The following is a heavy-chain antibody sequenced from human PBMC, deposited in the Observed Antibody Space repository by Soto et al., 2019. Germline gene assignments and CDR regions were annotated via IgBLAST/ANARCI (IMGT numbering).Heavy chain of an antibody. CDR3: VRRAGECNGGSCYSRF. J-gene: IGHJ4*02. V-gene: IGHV3-23*01. CDR1: GFTFSEYS. D-gene: IGHD2-15*01. CDR2: ISGGGSTT. Sequence: EVQLLESGGGLVQPGGSLRLSCAASGFTFSEYSMTWVRQAPGMGLEWVSTISGGGSTTYYADSMEGRFIISRDNSKNTVYLQLDSLRVEDTAVYYCVRRAGECNGGSCYSRFWGQRSLVTVSS.